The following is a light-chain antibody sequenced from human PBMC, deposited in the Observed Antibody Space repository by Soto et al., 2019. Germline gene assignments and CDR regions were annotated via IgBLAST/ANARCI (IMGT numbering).Light chain of an antibody. CDR2: AAS. CDR3: QQNNSNPLT. Sequence: DIQMTQSPSTLSASVEDRVTITCRASQSISSWLAWYQQKPGKAPKLLIYAASSLESGVPSRFSGSGSGPEFTLTISSLQPEDYATYYCQQNNSNPLTFGQGTKVEMK. V-gene: IGKV1-5*01. CDR1: QSISSW. J-gene: IGKJ1*01.